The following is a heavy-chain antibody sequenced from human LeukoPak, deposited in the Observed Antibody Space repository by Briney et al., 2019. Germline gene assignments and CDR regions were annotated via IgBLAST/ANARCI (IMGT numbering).Heavy chain of an antibody. CDR2: IKQDGSEK. CDR1: GFTFSSYW. V-gene: IGHV3-7*01. Sequence: PGGSLRLSCAAPGFTFSSYWMSWVRQAPGKGLEWVANIKQDGSEKYYVDSVKGRFTISRDNAKNSLYLQMNSLRAEDTAVYYCARWVIGGQGTLVTVSS. CDR3: ARWVI. J-gene: IGHJ4*02.